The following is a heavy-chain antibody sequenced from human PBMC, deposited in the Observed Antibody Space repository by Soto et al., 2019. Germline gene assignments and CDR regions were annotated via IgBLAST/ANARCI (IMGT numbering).Heavy chain of an antibody. CDR3: ARDSGYYYDSSIDY. CDR1: GFTFSSYG. V-gene: IGHV3-33*01. D-gene: IGHD3-22*01. J-gene: IGHJ4*02. CDR2: IWYDGSNK. Sequence: GGSLRLSCAASGFTFSSYGMHWVRQAPGKGLEWVAVIWYDGSNKYYADSVRGRFTISRDNSKNTLYLQMNSLRAEDTAVYYCARDSGYYYDSSIDYWGQGTLVTSPQ.